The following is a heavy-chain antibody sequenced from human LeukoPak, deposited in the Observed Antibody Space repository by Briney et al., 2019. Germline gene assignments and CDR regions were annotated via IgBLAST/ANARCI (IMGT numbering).Heavy chain of an antibody. CDR1: GYTFTSYG. D-gene: IGHD3-10*01. J-gene: IGHJ5*02. CDR2: ISAYNGNT. Sequence: GASVKVSCKTSGYTFTSYGMNWVRQAPGQGLEWMGWISAYNGNTNYAQKFQGRVTMTTDTSTSTAYMELRSLRSDDTAVYYCARDQERSFNLFYPWVQGTLVTVSS. CDR3: ARDQERSFNLFYP. V-gene: IGHV1-18*04.